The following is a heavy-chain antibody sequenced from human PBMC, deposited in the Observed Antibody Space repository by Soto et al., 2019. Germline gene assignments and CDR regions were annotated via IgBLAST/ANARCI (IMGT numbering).Heavy chain of an antibody. J-gene: IGHJ6*02. CDR1: AYAFTSYD. V-gene: IGHV1-8*01. CDR2: MNPNSGNT. Sequence: QVQLVQSGAEVKKPGASVKVSCKVSAYAFTSYDINWVRQATGQGLEWMGWMNPNSGNTGYAQKFQGRVTMTRNTSISTAYMELSSLRSEDTAVHYCAREKTSYGLDVWGQGTTVSVSS. CDR3: AREKTSYGLDV.